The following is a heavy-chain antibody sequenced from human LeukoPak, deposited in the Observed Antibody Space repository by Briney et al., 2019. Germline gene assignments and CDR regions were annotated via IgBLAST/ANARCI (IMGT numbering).Heavy chain of an antibody. CDR1: GFTFNYYA. CDR3: ARDYADYVGYFFFDY. Sequence: AGGSLRFSCAASGFTFNYYAMNWLRQAPGKGLEWVLTLSGGGGTTYYADSAKGRFTSSRDNSQNTLYLQMNSLRAEDTAVYYCARDYADYVGYFFFDYWGQGTLVTVSS. D-gene: IGHD4-17*01. V-gene: IGHV3-23*01. J-gene: IGHJ4*02. CDR2: LSGGGGTT.